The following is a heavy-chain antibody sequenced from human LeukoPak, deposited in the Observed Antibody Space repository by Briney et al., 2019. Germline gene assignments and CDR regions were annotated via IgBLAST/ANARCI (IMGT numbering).Heavy chain of an antibody. CDR3: AKMANYYGSGSLYYGMDV. V-gene: IGHV3-23*01. CDR1: GFTFSSYA. J-gene: IGHJ6*02. D-gene: IGHD3-10*01. Sequence: GGSLRLSCSASGFTFSSYAMSWVRQAPGKGLECVSVISGSGGSTDYADSVKGRFTTSRDNSKNTMYLQMNSLRAEDTAVYYCAKMANYYGSGSLYYGMDVWGQGTTVTVSS. CDR2: ISGSGGST.